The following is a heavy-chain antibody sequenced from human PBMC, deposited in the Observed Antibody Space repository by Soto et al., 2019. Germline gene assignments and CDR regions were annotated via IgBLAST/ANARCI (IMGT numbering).Heavy chain of an antibody. J-gene: IGHJ4*02. CDR2: ISWDGDTT. V-gene: IGHV3-43*01. CDR1: GFTFDDHN. CDR3: ASSQGDY. Sequence: VHLVESGGVVVQPGGSLRLSCAASGFTFDDHNMHWIRQAPGKGLEWVSLISWDGDTTYYADSVKGRFTISRDNSRNSLYLQMNALTTEDTALYYCASSQGDYWGQGTLVTVSS.